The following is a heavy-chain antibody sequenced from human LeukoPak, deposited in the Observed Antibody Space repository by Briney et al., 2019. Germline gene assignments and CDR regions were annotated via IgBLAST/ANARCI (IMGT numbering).Heavy chain of an antibody. CDR3: AREGVAGTGLDY. Sequence: SVKVSCKASGGTFSSYAISWVRQAPGQGLEWMGGIIPIFGTANYAQKFQGRVTITADESTSTAYMELSSLRSEDTAVYYCAREGVAGTGLDYWGQGTLVPVSS. V-gene: IGHV1-69*01. J-gene: IGHJ4*02. D-gene: IGHD6-13*01. CDR2: IIPIFGTA. CDR1: GGTFSSYA.